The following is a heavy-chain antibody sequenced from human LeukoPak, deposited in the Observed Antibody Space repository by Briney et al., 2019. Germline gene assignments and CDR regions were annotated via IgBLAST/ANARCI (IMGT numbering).Heavy chain of an antibody. Sequence: PSETLSLTCIVSGGSISTYYWTWIRQPPGRGLEWIGYIPYSGSTTYNPSLRSRVTMSVDTSKNQISLKLTSVTAADTAVYYCARGTAAASGSLDYWGQGTLVTVSS. CDR2: IPYSGST. CDR1: GGSISTYY. CDR3: ARGTAAASGSLDY. J-gene: IGHJ4*02. V-gene: IGHV4-59*08. D-gene: IGHD1-14*01.